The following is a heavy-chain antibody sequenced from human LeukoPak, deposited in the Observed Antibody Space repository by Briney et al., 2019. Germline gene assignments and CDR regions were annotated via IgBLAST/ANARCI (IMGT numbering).Heavy chain of an antibody. Sequence: GGSLRLSCAASGFTFSSYWMHWVRQAPGKGLEWVSYISSSSSTIYYADSVKGRFTISRDNAKNSLYLQMNSLRAEDTAVYYCAREQYYYDSSAFDIWGQGTMVTVSS. D-gene: IGHD3-22*01. CDR2: ISSSSSTI. CDR1: GFTFSSYW. CDR3: AREQYYYDSSAFDI. J-gene: IGHJ3*02. V-gene: IGHV3-48*01.